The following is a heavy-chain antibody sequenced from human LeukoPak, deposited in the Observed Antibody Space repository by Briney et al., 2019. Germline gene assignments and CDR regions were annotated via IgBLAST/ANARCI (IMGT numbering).Heavy chain of an antibody. V-gene: IGHV3-23*01. Sequence: PGGSLRLSCVASGFTFHSYAMTWVRQAPGKGLEWVSSISSGGSNTYYVDSVKGRFTISRDRSNNTVYLQMNSLRDEDTAKYFCAKARSMLVLRSSFDYWGQGALVTVSS. CDR3: AKARSMLVLRSSFDY. D-gene: IGHD3-10*02. J-gene: IGHJ4*02. CDR2: ISSGGSNT. CDR1: GFTFHSYA.